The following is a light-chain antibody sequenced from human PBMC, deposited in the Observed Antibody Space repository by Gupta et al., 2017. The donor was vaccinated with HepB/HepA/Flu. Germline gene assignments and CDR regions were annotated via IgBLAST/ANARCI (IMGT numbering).Light chain of an antibody. CDR1: SSDVGGYND. J-gene: IGLJ1*01. Sequence: QSALTQPASVSGSPGQSITISCTGTSSDVGGYNDVSWYQQHPGKAPKLMIYDVSTRPSGVSNRFSGSKSGNTASLTISGLQAEDEADYYCSSYTSSSTQVFGTGTKVTVL. CDR2: DVS. V-gene: IGLV2-14*01. CDR3: SSYTSSSTQV.